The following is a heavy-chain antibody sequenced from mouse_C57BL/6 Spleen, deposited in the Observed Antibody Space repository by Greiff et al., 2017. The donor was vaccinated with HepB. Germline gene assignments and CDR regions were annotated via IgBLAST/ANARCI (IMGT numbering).Heavy chain of an antibody. V-gene: IGHV5-17*01. CDR2: ISSGSSTI. D-gene: IGHD2-4*01. J-gene: IGHJ2*01. Sequence: EVQVVESGGGLVKPGGSLKLSCAASGFTFSDYGMHWVRQAPEKGLEWVAYISSGSSTIYYADTVKGRFTISRDNAKNTLFLQMTSLRSEDTSMYYCAREGDYDEGYFDYWGQGTTLTVSS. CDR3: AREGDYDEGYFDY. CDR1: GFTFSDYG.